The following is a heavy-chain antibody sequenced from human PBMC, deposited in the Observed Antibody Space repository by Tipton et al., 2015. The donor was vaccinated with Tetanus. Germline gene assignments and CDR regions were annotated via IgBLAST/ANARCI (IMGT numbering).Heavy chain of an antibody. CDR3: ARDATEAVAGTGPCDY. CDR1: GFTFSSYA. CDR2: ISYDGSNK. J-gene: IGHJ4*02. D-gene: IGHD6-19*01. V-gene: IGHV3-30-3*01. Sequence: SLRLSCAASGFTFSSYAMHWVRQAPGKGLEWVAVISYDGSNKYYADSVKGRFTISRDNSKNTLYLQMNSLRAEDTAVYYCARDATEAVAGTGPCDYWGQGTLVTVSS.